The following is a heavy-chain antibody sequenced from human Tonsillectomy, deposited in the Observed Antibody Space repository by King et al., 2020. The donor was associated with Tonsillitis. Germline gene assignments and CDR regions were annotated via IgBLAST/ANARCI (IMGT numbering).Heavy chain of an antibody. CDR2: IRGSGAPI. D-gene: IGHD2-2*01. V-gene: IGHV3-23*04. Sequence: VQLVESGGGLAQPGGSQRLSCAASGFSFSSYAMSWVRQAPGKGLEWVSAIRGSGAPIYYADSVKGRFTISRDNSKNTVSLQMHSPRAEETAVYFCAKGGYALDAFDIWGQGTMVTVSS. CDR1: GFSFSSYA. J-gene: IGHJ3*02. CDR3: AKGGYALDAFDI.